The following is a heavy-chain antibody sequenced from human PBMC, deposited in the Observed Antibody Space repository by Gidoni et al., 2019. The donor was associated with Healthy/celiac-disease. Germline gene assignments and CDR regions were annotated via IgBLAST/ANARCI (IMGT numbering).Heavy chain of an antibody. Sequence: QVQLVQSGAEAKKPGSSVKVSRQAPGCTFSSYALSWVRPAPGQGLGWMGGIIPIFGTANYAQKFQGRVTITADESTSTAYMELSSLRSEDTAVYYCARVGKTYYYDSSSAFDIWGQGTMVTVSS. J-gene: IGHJ3*02. CDR3: ARVGKTYYYDSSSAFDI. CDR2: IIPIFGTA. D-gene: IGHD3-22*01. CDR1: GCTFSSYA. V-gene: IGHV1-69*01.